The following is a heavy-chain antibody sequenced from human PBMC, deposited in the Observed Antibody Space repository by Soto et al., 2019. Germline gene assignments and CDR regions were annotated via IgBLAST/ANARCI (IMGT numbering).Heavy chain of an antibody. CDR3: ARGSYYYDSSGYYHY. CDR1: GGTISIGGYP. Sequence: PSDTLSLTCAFSGGTISIGGYPWSSLRQPPGKGLEWIGYIYHSGSTYYNPSLKSRVTISVDRSKNQFSLKLSSVTAADTAVYYCARGSYYYDSSGYYHYWGQG. J-gene: IGHJ4*02. CDR2: IYHSGST. V-gene: IGHV4-30-2*01. D-gene: IGHD3-22*01.